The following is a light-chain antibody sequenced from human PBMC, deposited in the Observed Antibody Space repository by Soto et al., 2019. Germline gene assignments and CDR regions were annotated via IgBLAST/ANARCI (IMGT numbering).Light chain of an antibody. CDR2: LNSDGSH. Sequence: QSVLTQSPSASASLGASVKLTCTLSSGHSSYAIAWHQQQSEKGPRFLMKLNSDGSHSKGDGIPDRFSGSSSGAERYLTISSLQSEDEADYYCQTWVTGMRVFGGGTKVTVL. CDR3: QTWVTGMRV. CDR1: SGHSSYA. J-gene: IGLJ3*02. V-gene: IGLV4-69*02.